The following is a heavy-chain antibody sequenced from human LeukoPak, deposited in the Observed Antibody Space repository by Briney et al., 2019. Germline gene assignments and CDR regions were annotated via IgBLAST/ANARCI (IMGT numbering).Heavy chain of an antibody. V-gene: IGHV1-18*01. CDR2: VNGYNGKT. CDR1: GYSFTSYG. Sequence: ASVKVSCKASGYSFTSYGISWVRQAPGQGLEWMGWVNGYNGKTNYVQNLQDRVTMTTDTSTSTAYMELRSLRSDDTAVYYCARDGRPLRPYNWFDPWGQGTLVTVSS. CDR3: ARDGRPLRPYNWFDP. J-gene: IGHJ5*02.